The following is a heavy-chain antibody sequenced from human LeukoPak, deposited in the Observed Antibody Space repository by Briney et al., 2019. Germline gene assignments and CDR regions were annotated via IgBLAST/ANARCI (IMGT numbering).Heavy chain of an antibody. CDR2: INPSGGST. J-gene: IGHJ6*03. CDR3: ASHGVRLGRSVWYYYMDV. CDR1: GYTFTSYY. Sequence: AASVKVSCKASGYTFTSYYMHWVRQAPGQGLEWMGIINPSGGSTSYAQKFQGRVTMTRDMSTSTVYMEVSSLRSEDTAVYYCASHGVRLGRSVWYYYMDVWGKGPTVTVSS. V-gene: IGHV1-46*01. D-gene: IGHD7-27*01.